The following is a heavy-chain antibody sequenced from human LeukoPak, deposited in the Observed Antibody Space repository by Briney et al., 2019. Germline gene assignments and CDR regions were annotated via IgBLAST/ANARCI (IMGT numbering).Heavy chain of an antibody. D-gene: IGHD3-9*01. CDR1: GGSISSYY. Sequence: SETLSLTCTVSGGSISSYYWSWIRQPPGKGLEWIGYIYYSGSTNCNPSLKSRVTISVDTSKNQFSLKLSSVTAADTAVYYCARLTDYDILTGYYYYYMDVWGKGTTVTISS. V-gene: IGHV4-59*01. J-gene: IGHJ6*03. CDR2: IYYSGST. CDR3: ARLTDYDILTGYYYYYMDV.